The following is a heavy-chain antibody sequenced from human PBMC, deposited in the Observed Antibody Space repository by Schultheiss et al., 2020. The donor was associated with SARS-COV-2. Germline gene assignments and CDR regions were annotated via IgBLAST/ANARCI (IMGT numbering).Heavy chain of an antibody. D-gene: IGHD3-22*01. CDR3: ARDGGYYDSSGYYYYYGMDV. V-gene: IGHV4-4*02. Sequence: SETLSLTCAVSGGSISSSNWWSWVRQPPGKGLEWIGYIYYSGSTNYNPSLKSRVTISVDTSKNQFSLKLSSVTAADTAVYFCARDGGYYDSSGYYYYYGMDVWGQGTTVTVSS. CDR2: IYYSGST. J-gene: IGHJ6*02. CDR1: GGSISSSNW.